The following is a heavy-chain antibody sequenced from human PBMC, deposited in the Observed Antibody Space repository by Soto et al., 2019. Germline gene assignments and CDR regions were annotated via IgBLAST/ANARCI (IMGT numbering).Heavy chain of an antibody. CDR3: ARLLTTDGRWFDP. CDR1: GGSISSSSYY. D-gene: IGHD4-17*01. J-gene: IGHJ5*02. CDR2: IYYSGST. Sequence: LSLTCTVSGGSISSSSYYWGWIRQPPGKGLEWIGSIYYSGSTYYNPSLKSRVTISVDTSKNQFSLKLSSVTAADTAVYYCARLLTTDGRWFDPWGQGTLVTVSS. V-gene: IGHV4-39*01.